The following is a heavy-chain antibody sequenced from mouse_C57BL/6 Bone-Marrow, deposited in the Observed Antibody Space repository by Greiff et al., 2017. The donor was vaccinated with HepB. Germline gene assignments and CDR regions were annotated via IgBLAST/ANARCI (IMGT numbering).Heavy chain of an antibody. CDR2: IYPRSGNT. CDR1: GYTFTSYG. V-gene: IGHV1-81*01. CDR3: ARRSLFITTVVADY. Sequence: VQLVESGAELARPGASVKLSCKASGYTFTSYGISWVKQRTGQGLEWIGEIYPRSGNTYYNEKFKGKATLTADKSSSTAYMELRSLTSEDSAVYFCARRSLFITTVVADYWGQGTTLTVS. J-gene: IGHJ2*01. D-gene: IGHD1-1*01.